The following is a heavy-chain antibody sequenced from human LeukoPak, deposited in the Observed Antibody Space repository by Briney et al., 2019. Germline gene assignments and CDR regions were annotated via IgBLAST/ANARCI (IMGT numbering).Heavy chain of an antibody. CDR2: ISPSGDWT. CDR1: GFTFNNHP. D-gene: IGHD2-8*01. V-gene: IGHV3-64*02. CDR3: AREGYCTNGVCYSPLDY. Sequence: GGSLRLSCAASGFTFNNHPMHWVRQASGKRLEYVSAISPSGDWTWYADSVKGRFTISRDNSKNTMYLQMNSLRAEDTAVYYCAREGYCTNGVCYSPLDYWGQGTLVTVSS. J-gene: IGHJ4*02.